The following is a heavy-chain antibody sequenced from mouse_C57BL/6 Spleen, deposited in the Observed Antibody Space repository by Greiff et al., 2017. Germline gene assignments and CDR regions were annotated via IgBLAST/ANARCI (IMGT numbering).Heavy chain of an antibody. Sequence: QVQLQQSGAELVRPGTSVKVSCKASGYAFTNYLIEWVKQRPGQGLEWIGVINPGSGGTNYNEKFKGKATLTADKSSSTAYMQLSSLTSEDSAVYFCARDWDDAWFAYWGQGTLVTVSA. CDR3: ARDWDDAWFAY. CDR1: GYAFTNYL. V-gene: IGHV1-54*01. D-gene: IGHD4-1*01. J-gene: IGHJ3*01. CDR2: INPGSGGT.